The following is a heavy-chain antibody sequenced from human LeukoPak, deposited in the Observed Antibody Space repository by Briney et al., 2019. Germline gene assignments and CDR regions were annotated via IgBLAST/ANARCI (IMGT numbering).Heavy chain of an antibody. CDR3: ARGLHGSGSYWVYYYYYMDV. J-gene: IGHJ6*03. CDR2: ISSSGSTI. CDR1: GFTFSSYE. D-gene: IGHD3-10*01. V-gene: IGHV3-48*03. Sequence: GGSLRLSCAAPGFTFSSYEMNWVRQAPGKGLEWVSYISSSGSTIYYADSVKGRFTISRDNAKNSLYLQMNSLRAEDTAVYYCARGLHGSGSYWVYYYYYMDVWGKGTTVTVSS.